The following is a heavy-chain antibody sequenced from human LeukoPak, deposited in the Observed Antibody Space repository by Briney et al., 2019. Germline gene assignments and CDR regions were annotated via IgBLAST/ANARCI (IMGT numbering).Heavy chain of an antibody. CDR3: ASDDFFSDY. J-gene: IGHJ4*02. V-gene: IGHV3-7*01. CDR1: GFTFNKSW. Sequence: GGSLRLSCAASGFTFNKSWMSWVRQAPGKGPEWVANIKEDGTQKYYVDSVRGRFTISRDNAENSLYLQMNSLRAEDTAVYYCASDDFFSDYWGQGTLVTVSS. CDR2: IKEDGTQK. D-gene: IGHD2-21*02.